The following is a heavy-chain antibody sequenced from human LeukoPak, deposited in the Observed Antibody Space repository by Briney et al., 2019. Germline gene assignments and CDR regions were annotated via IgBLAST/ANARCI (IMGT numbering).Heavy chain of an antibody. D-gene: IGHD3-22*01. CDR3: ATGYYYDSSGYLVY. CDR2: FDPEDGET. Sequence: ASVKVSCKVCGYTLTELSMHCVRQAPGKGLECMGGFDPEDGETIYAQKFQGRVTMTEDTSTDTAYMELSSLRSEDTAVYYCATGYYYDSSGYLVYWGQGTLVTVSS. CDR1: GYTLTELS. V-gene: IGHV1-24*01. J-gene: IGHJ4*02.